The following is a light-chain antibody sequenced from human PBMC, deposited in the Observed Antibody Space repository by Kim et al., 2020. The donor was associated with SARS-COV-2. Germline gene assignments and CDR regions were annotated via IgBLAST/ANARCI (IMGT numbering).Light chain of an antibody. CDR2: DAS. Sequence: LSPAEGATLSCRASQSVSGSLAWYQRKPGQAPRLLIYDASNRGTGIPARFSGSGSGTDFTLTISSLEPEDFAIYYCQQRGDWPLTFGGGTKVDIK. J-gene: IGKJ4*01. V-gene: IGKV3-11*01. CDR1: QSVSGS. CDR3: QQRGDWPLT.